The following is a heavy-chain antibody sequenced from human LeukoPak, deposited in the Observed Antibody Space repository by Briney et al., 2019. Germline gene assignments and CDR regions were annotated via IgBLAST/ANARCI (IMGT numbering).Heavy chain of an antibody. CDR1: GGSISSGSYY. D-gene: IGHD6-13*01. CDR3: ARLVGSNWYHEVLLARDS. CDR2: IYTSGST. Sequence: SQTLSLTCTVSGGSISSGSYYWRWIRQPAGKGLEWIVRIYTSGSTNYNPSLKSRVTISVDTSKNQFSLKLSSVTAADTAVYYCARLVGSNWYHEVLLARDSWGQGTLVTVSS. J-gene: IGHJ4*02. V-gene: IGHV4-61*02.